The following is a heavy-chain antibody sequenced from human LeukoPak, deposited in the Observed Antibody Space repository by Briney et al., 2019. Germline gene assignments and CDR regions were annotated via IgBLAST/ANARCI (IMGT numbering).Heavy chain of an antibody. Sequence: GRSLRLSCAASGFTFSSYGMHWVRQAPGKGLEWVAVISYDGSNKYYADSVKGRFTISRDNSKNTLYLQMNSLRAEDTAVYYCAKDRSYYDFWSGYSNQDYWGQGTLVTVSS. D-gene: IGHD3-3*01. J-gene: IGHJ4*02. CDR1: GFTFSSYG. CDR3: AKDRSYYDFWSGYSNQDY. V-gene: IGHV3-30*18. CDR2: ISYDGSNK.